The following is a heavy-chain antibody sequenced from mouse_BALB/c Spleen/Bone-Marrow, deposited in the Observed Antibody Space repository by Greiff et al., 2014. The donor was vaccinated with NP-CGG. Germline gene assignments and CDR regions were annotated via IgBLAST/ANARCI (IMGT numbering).Heavy chain of an antibody. D-gene: IGHD1-1*01. CDR3: ARENYGSSPAY. CDR2: IDPYNGGT. J-gene: IGHJ3*01. V-gene: IGHV1S135*01. CDR1: GYAFTSYN. Sequence: EVQLVESGPGLVKPGASVKVSCKASGYAFTSYNMYWVKQSHGKSLEWIGYIDPYNGGTSNNQKFKGKATLTVDKSSSTAYMHLNSLTSEDSAVYYCARENYGSSPAYWGQGTLVTVSA.